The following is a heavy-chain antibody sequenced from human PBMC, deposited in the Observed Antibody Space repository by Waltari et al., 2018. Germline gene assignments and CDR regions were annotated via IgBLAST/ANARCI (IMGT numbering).Heavy chain of an antibody. Sequence: MNWGRQAPGRGLEWVSYISSSGSTIYYADSLKGRFTISRDSAKNSLYLQMNSLRDEDTAVYYCARVVARDWGQGTLVTVSS. J-gene: IGHJ4*02. CDR2: ISSSGSTI. V-gene: IGHV3-48*02. CDR3: ARVVARD.